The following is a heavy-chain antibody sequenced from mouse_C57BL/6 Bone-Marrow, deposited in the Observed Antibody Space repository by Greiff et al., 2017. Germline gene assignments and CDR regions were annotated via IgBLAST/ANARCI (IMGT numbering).Heavy chain of an antibody. D-gene: IGHD1-1*01. CDR3: AREYYGSSYPHWYFGV. CDR2: ILPGSGST. V-gene: IGHV1-9*01. Sequence: VKLQESGAELMKPGASVKLSCKATGYTFTGYWIEWVKQRPGHGLEWIGEILPGSGSTYYNEKFKGKATFTADTSSNTAYMQLSSLTTEDSAIYYCAREYYGSSYPHWYFGVWGTGTTVTVSS. J-gene: IGHJ1*03. CDR1: GYTFTGYW.